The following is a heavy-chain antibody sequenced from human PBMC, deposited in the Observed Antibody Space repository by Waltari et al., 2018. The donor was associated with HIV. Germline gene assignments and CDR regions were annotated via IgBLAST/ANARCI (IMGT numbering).Heavy chain of an antibody. V-gene: IGHV3-9*01. Sequence: EVHLVESGGGLVQPGRSLRLSCAASGFPLDDYALPWVRQAPGKGLEWVSGISWNSGSIGYADSVKGRFTISRDNAKNSLYLQMNSLRDEDTALYYCAKESMAGLYYYYGMDVWGQGTTVTVSS. CDR3: AKESMAGLYYYYGMDV. D-gene: IGHD6-19*01. J-gene: IGHJ6*02. CDR1: GFPLDDYA. CDR2: ISWNSGSI.